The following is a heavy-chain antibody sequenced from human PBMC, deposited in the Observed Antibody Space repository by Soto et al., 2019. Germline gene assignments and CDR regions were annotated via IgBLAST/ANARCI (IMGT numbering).Heavy chain of an antibody. CDR1: GFSVNNNY. CDR3: AKLWGYYFES. V-gene: IGHV3-53*01. Sequence: PGGSLRLSCSASGFSVNNNYMTWVRQAPGRRPEWVAVIYTRGTTHYADFATGRFTFSRDNSKNTLYLQMDSLRPEDTAVYYCAKLWGYYFESWGPGTLVTFSS. J-gene: IGHJ4*02. CDR2: IYTRGTT. D-gene: IGHD2-21*01.